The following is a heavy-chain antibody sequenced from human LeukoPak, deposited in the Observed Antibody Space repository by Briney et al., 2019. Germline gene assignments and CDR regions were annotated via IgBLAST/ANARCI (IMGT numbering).Heavy chain of an antibody. Sequence: WETLSLTCTVSSVPISTCNFYWGWVRQPPGEGLVGFGCIYHCENTYYTPSLKSRVTISVDTSKTQFSLKLSSVTAADTAVYYCARGPPNGHDDSSGYYVPACFDNWGQGTQVTVSS. CDR3: ARGPPNGHDDSSGYYVPACFDN. V-gene: IGHV4-39*07. CDR1: SVPISTCNFY. CDR2: IYHCENT. J-gene: IGHJ4*02. D-gene: IGHD3-22*01.